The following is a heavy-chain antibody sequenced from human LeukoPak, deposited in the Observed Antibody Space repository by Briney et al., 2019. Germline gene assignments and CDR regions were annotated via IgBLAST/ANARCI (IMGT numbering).Heavy chain of an antibody. D-gene: IGHD6-13*01. J-gene: IGHJ6*03. V-gene: IGHV1-18*01. CDR3: ARELRYSSSFYYYYFMDV. CDR2: ISAYNGNT. CDR1: GYTFTSYG. Sequence: ASVKVSCKASGYTFTSYGISWVRQAPGQGLEWMGWISAYNGNTNYAQKLQGRVTMTTDTSTSTAYMELRSLRSDDTAVYYCARELRYSSSFYYYYFMDVWGKGTTVTVSS.